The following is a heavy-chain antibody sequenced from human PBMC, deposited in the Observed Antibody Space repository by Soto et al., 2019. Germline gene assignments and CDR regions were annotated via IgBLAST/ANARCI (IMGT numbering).Heavy chain of an antibody. CDR1: GGSISNYY. D-gene: IGHD1-1*01. CDR3: ARDRKWIQLDYYYGMDV. Sequence: SETLSLTCTVSGGSISNYYWSWIRQPPGKGLEWIGYIYYSGSTNYNPSLKSRVTISVDTSKNQFSLKLSSVTAADTAVYYCARDRKWIQLDYYYGMDVWGQGTTVTVSS. J-gene: IGHJ6*02. CDR2: IYYSGST. V-gene: IGHV4-59*01.